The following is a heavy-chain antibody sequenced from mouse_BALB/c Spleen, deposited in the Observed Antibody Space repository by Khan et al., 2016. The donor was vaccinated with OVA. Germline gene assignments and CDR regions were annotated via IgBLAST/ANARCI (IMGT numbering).Heavy chain of an antibody. D-gene: IGHD1-1*01. CDR2: ISGDSNTI. J-gene: IGHJ2*01. V-gene: IGHV5-17*02. CDR1: GFTFSSFG. CDR3: ARSYFYGYYFDQ. Sequence: EVELVESGGGLVQPGGSRKLSCVASGFTFSSFGMHWVRQAPEKGLEWVAYISGDSNTIYYTDTVMGRFTISRDNPKNTLFLQMTSLRSEDMVMYYCARSYFYGYYFDQWGQGTTLTVSS.